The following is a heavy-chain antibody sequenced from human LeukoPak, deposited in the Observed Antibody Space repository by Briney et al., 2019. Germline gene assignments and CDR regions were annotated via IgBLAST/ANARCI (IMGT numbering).Heavy chain of an antibody. V-gene: IGHV3-13*01. CDR2: IGTAGDT. CDR1: GFTFSSYD. CDR3: ARGPEMATNQDLYYFDY. Sequence: GGSLRLSCAASGFTFSSYDMHWVCQATGKGLEWVSAIGTAGDTYYPGSVKGRFTISGENAKNSLYLQMNSLRAGDTAVYYCARGPEMATNQDLYYFDYWGQGTLVTVSS. D-gene: IGHD5-24*01. J-gene: IGHJ4*02.